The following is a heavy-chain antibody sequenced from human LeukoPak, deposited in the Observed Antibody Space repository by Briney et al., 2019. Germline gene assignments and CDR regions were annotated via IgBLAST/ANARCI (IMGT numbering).Heavy chain of an antibody. CDR3: AXXXXXXSXXSCQGWFDP. J-gene: IGHJ5*02. D-gene: IGHD2-2*01. CDR1: GYTFTAYY. CDR2: INPNSGGT. V-gene: IGHV1-2*02. Sequence: GASVKVSCKASGYTFTAYYMHWVRQAPGQGLEWMGWINPNSGGTNSAQNFQGRVTMTRDTSISTAYMELSRLRSDDTAVYYCAXXXXXXSXXSCQGWFDPWGQGTLVTVSS.